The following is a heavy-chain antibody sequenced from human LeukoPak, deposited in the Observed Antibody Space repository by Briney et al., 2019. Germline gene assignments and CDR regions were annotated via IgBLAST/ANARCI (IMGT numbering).Heavy chain of an antibody. V-gene: IGHV3-33*06. J-gene: IGHJ4*02. CDR3: AKDAQRGFDYSNSLEY. D-gene: IGHD4-11*01. CDR1: GFTFSHFG. CDR2: IWSDGTNK. Sequence: EGSMRLSCAASGFTFSHFGFHWVRQAPAKGLEGVAVIWSDGTNKDYGDSVKGRFIIQRDDHQKTVYLQMNRLRAEDTAIYYCAKDAQRGFDYSNSLEYWGQGSLVTVSS.